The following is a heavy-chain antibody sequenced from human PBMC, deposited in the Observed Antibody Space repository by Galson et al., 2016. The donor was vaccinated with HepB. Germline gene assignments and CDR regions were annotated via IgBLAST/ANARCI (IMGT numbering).Heavy chain of an antibody. J-gene: IGHJ6*02. CDR3: ARGWWWGSVRYWHYYYYGLDV. Sequence: CAISGDSVSSDSAAWNWIRQSPSRGFEWLGRTYYRSKWYNDYAVSVKGRITINPDTSKNQFSLQLNSVTPEDTAVYYCARGWWWGSVRYWHYYYYGLDVWGQGATVTVSS. D-gene: IGHD3-10*01. CDR1: GDSVSSDSAA. V-gene: IGHV6-1*01. CDR2: TYYRSKWYN.